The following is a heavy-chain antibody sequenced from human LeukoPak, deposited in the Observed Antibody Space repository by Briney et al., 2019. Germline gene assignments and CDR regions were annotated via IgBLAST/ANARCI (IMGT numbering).Heavy chain of an antibody. D-gene: IGHD3-9*01. J-gene: IGHJ3*02. CDR1: GFTFSSYS. CDR2: ISSSSSTI. V-gene: IGHV3-48*01. CDR3: ARDGRYFDWLFDAFDI. Sequence: PGGSLRLSCAASGFTFSSYSMNWVRQAPGKGLEWVSYISSSSSTIYYADSVKGRFTISRDNAKNSLYLQMNSLRAEDTAAYYCARDGRYFDWLFDAFDIWGQGTMVTVSS.